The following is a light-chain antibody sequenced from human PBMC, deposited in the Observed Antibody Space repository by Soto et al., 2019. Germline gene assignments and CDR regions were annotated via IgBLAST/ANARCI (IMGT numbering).Light chain of an antibody. CDR2: AAS. J-gene: IGKJ1*01. Sequence: AIRMTQSPSSFSASTGVRVTITCRASQGISSYLAWYQQKPGKAPKLLIYAASTLQSGVPSRFSGSGSGTDFTLTISCLQSEDFATYYCRQYYSYPRTFGQGTKVEIK. CDR3: RQYYSYPRT. CDR1: QGISSY. V-gene: IGKV1-8*01.